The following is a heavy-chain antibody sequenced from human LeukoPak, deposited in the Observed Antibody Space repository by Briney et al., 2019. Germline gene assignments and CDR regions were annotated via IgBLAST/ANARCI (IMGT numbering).Heavy chain of an antibody. J-gene: IGHJ4*02. CDR2: ISYDGSNK. CDR3: ARDGYYYDSSGYYFAY. Sequence: PGGSLRLSCAASGFTFSSYAMHWVRQAPGKGLEWVAVISYDGSNKYYADSVKGRFTISRDNSKNTLYLQMNSLRAEDTAVYYCARDGYYYDSSGYYFAYWGQGTLVTVSS. CDR1: GFTFSSYA. D-gene: IGHD3-22*01. V-gene: IGHV3-30*04.